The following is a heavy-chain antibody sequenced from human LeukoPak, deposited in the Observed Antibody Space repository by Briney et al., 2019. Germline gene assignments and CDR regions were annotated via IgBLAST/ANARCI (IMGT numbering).Heavy chain of an antibody. V-gene: IGHV1-24*01. CDR1: GYTLSDVS. CDR3: ATLLWAGELNCLQH. J-gene: IGHJ1*01. CDR2: FDPEDGGA. D-gene: IGHD3-10*01. Sequence: ASVKVSCKVSGYTLSDVSIHWVRQAPGKGLEWMGGFDPEDGGAVHTQDLQDRVIMTEDTSTDTAYMELSSLTSDDTAVYYCATLLWAGELNCLQHWGQGTLISVFS.